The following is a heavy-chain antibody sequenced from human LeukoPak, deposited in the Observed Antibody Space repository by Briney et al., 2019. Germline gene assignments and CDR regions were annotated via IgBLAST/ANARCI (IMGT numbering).Heavy chain of an antibody. Sequence: VASVKVSCKASGYTFTGYYMHWVRQAPGQGLEWMGWINPNSGGTNYAQKFQGRVTMTRDTSISTAYMELSRLRSDDTAVYYCARDLYCNSAKCYSNWFDTWGQGTLVTVSS. V-gene: IGHV1-2*02. D-gene: IGHD2/OR15-2a*01. CDR3: ARDLYCNSAKCYSNWFDT. J-gene: IGHJ5*02. CDR2: INPNSGGT. CDR1: GYTFTGYY.